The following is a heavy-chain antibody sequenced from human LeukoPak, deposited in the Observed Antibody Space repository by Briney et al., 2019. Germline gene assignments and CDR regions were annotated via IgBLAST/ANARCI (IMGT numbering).Heavy chain of an antibody. CDR2: ISAYNGNT. CDR3: ASSTYSGYNSPPDY. J-gene: IGHJ4*02. Sequence: ASVKVSCKASGYTFTSYGISWVRQAPGQGLEWMGWISAYNGNTNYAQKLQGRVTMTTDTSTSTAYMELRSLRSDDTAVYYCASSTYSGYNSPPDYWGQGTLVTVSS. CDR1: GYTFTSYG. D-gene: IGHD5-12*01. V-gene: IGHV1-18*01.